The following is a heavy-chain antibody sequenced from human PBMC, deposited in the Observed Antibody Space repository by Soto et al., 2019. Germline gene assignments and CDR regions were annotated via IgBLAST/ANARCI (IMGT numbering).Heavy chain of an antibody. CDR3: ARGAYYYDSSGLSY. CDR2: ISSSSSTI. V-gene: IGHV3-48*01. Sequence: GGSLRLSCAASGFTFSSFSMNWVRQAPGKGLEWVSYISSSSSTIYYADSVKGRFTISRDNAKNSLYLQMNSLRAEDTAVYYCARGAYYYDSSGLSYWGQGTLVTVSS. J-gene: IGHJ4*02. D-gene: IGHD3-22*01. CDR1: GFTFSSFS.